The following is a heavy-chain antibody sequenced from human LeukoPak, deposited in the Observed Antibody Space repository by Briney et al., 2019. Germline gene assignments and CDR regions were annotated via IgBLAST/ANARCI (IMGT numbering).Heavy chain of an antibody. CDR1: GGSISSYY. J-gene: IGHJ5*02. Sequence: SETLSLTCTVSGGSISSYYWSWIRQPPGKGLEWIGYIYYSGSTNYNPSLKSRVTISVDTSKNQFSLKLSSVTAADTAVYYCARDLLAAAGYNWFDPWGQGTLVTVSS. CDR2: IYYSGST. V-gene: IGHV4-59*01. CDR3: ARDLLAAAGYNWFDP. D-gene: IGHD6-13*01.